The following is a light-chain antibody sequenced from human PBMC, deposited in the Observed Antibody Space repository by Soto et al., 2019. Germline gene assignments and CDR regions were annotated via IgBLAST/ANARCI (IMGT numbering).Light chain of an antibody. Sequence: QTVVTPEPSLSVSPGGTVTLTCGLSSGSVSTSYYPSWYQQTPCQAPRTLIYSTNTRYAGVPARFSVSILGNKAALTITGAQTDDEYYDYGVLYIGRGRSVLGGWTRVTVL. CDR3: VLYIGRGRSV. J-gene: IGLJ2*01. CDR1: SGSVSTSYY. V-gene: IGLV8-61*01. CDR2: STN.